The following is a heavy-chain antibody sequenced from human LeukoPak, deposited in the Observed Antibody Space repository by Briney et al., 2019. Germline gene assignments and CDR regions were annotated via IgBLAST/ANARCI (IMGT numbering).Heavy chain of an antibody. CDR1: GYSISSGYY. V-gene: IGHV4-38-2*02. J-gene: IGHJ4*02. CDR2: IYYSGST. Sequence: SETLSLTCTVSGYSISSGYYWGWIRQPPGKGLEWIGSIYYSGSTYYNPSLKSRVTISVDTSKNQFSLKLSSVTAADTAVYYCARATDYVWGSYRFLFDYWGQGTLVTVSS. CDR3: ARATDYVWGSYRFLFDY. D-gene: IGHD3-16*02.